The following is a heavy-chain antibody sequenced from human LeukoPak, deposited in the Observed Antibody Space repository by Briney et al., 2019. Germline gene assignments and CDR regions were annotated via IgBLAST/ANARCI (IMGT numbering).Heavy chain of an antibody. CDR1: GFTFSSYA. Sequence: QPGGSLRLSCAASGFTFSSYAMHWVRQAPGKGLEWVAVISHDGSNKYYADSVKGRFTISRDNSKNTLYLQMNSLRAEDTAVYYCAMPPIGGDYGDYVGAFDIWGQGTMVTVSS. V-gene: IGHV3-30-3*01. CDR2: ISHDGSNK. J-gene: IGHJ3*02. CDR3: AMPPIGGDYGDYVGAFDI. D-gene: IGHD4-17*01.